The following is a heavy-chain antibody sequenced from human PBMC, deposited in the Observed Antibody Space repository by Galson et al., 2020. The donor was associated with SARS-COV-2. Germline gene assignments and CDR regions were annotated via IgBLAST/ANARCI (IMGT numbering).Heavy chain of an antibody. CDR1: GFTFSTYS. CDR2: ISGSGSYI. V-gene: IGHV3-21*06. D-gene: IGHD5-12*01. Sequence: GESLKISCAASGFTFSTYSLNWVRQAPGKGLEWISSISGSGSYISYADSVKGRFTISRDNADNSLFLQMTSLRAEDTGVYYCAKEAGYRYFDSWGQGTLVTVSS. J-gene: IGHJ4*02. CDR3: AKEAGYRYFDS.